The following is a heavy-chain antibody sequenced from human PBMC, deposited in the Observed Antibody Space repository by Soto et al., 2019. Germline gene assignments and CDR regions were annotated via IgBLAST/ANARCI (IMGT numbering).Heavy chain of an antibody. D-gene: IGHD6-13*01. V-gene: IGHV3-33*01. CDR1: GFTFNTYG. Sequence: GGSLRLSCAASGFTFNTYGMQWVRQAPGKGLEWVAVIWFDGNNRYYADSVKGRFTISRDNSKNTLYLQMDSLGAEDTAMYYCARTIAEVGTRHYYHYGMDVWGQGTTVTVSS. J-gene: IGHJ6*02. CDR2: IWFDGNNR. CDR3: ARTIAEVGTRHYYHYGMDV.